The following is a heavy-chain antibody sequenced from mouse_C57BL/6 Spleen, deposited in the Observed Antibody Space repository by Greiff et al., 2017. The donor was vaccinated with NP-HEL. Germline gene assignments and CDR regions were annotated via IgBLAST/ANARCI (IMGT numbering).Heavy chain of an antibody. CDR2: IHPNSGST. CDR1: GYTFTSYW. J-gene: IGHJ1*03. CDR3: ARSSGYYGSSYGYFDV. V-gene: IGHV1-64*01. D-gene: IGHD1-1*01. Sequence: QVQLQQPGAELVKPGASVKLSCKASGYTFTSYWMHWVKQRPGQGLEWIGMIHPNSGSTNYNEKFKSKATLTVDKSSSTAYMQLSSLTSEDSAVYYCARSSGYYGSSYGYFDVWGTGTTVTVSS.